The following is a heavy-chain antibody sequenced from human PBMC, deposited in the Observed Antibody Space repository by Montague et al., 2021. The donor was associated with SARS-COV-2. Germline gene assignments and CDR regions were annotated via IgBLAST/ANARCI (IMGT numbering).Heavy chain of an antibody. V-gene: IGHV2-70*11. J-gene: IGHJ3*01. D-gene: IGHD2-15*01. CDR1: GFSLIDNGMS. Sequence: PALVKPTQTLTLTCAFSGFSLIDNGMSVAWIRQPPGKALEWLARIDWDDDEYFNIALKTRLTISKDTSKNQVVFTVTNVDPVDTATYYCARMVYPRVAKDFRGDFDVWGQGTMVTVSS. CDR3: ARMVYPRVAKDFRGDFDV. CDR2: IDWDDDE.